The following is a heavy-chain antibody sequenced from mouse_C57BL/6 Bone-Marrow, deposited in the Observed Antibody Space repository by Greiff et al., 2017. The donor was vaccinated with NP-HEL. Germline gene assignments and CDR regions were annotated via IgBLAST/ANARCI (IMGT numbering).Heavy chain of an antibody. CDR1: GYTFTDYY. CDR3: ARSGHYGKDY. Sequence: QVQLQQSGPELVKPGASVKISCKASGYTFTDYYINWVKQRPGQGLEWIGWIFPGSGSTYFNEKFKGKATLTVDKSSSTAYMVLSSLTSEDSAVYFCARSGHYGKDYWGQGTTLTVSS. D-gene: IGHD2-1*01. J-gene: IGHJ2*01. V-gene: IGHV1-75*01. CDR2: IFPGSGST.